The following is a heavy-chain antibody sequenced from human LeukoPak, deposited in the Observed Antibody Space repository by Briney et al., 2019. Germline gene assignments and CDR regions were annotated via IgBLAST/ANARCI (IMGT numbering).Heavy chain of an antibody. J-gene: IGHJ4*02. CDR3: ARGDILTGYTY. D-gene: IGHD3-9*01. CDR1: GGSFSGYY. V-gene: IGHV4-34*01. CDR2: INRSGST. Sequence: SETLSLTCAVYGGSFSGYYWSWIRQPPGKGLEWIGEINRSGSTKYNPSLKSRVTISVDTSKKQFSLKLSSVTAADTAVYYCARGDILTGYTYWGQGTLVTVSS.